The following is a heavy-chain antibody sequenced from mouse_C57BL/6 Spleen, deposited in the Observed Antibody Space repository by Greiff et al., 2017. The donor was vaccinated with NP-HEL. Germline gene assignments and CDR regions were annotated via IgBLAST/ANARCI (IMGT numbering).Heavy chain of an antibody. Sequence: QVQLKQPGTELVKPGASVKLSCKASGYAFTSYWMHWVKQRPGQGLEWIGNINPSNGGTNYNEKFKSKATLTVDNSSSTAYMQLSSLTSEDAVVYYSARARGETWCAYWGQETLVTVSA. CDR3: ARARGETWCAY. J-gene: IGHJ3*01. V-gene: IGHV1-53*01. CDR1: GYAFTSYW. D-gene: IGHD2-13*01. CDR2: INPSNGGT.